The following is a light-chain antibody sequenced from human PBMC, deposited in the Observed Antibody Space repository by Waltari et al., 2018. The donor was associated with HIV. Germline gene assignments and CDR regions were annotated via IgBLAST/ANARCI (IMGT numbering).Light chain of an antibody. CDR3: QQYAFSPPIT. Sequence: EIVLTQSPGTLSLSPGERATLSCRASQSVSSSYLAWYQQKPGQAPRLLMFAASSRATGIPDRFRGSGSGTDFTLTISRLEPEDFAVYYCQQYAFSPPITFGQGTRLEIK. CDR2: AAS. V-gene: IGKV3-20*01. CDR1: QSVSSSY. J-gene: IGKJ5*01.